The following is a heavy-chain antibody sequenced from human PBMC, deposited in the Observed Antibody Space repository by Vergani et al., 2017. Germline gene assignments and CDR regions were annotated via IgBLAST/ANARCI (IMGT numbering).Heavy chain of an antibody. CDR1: GFSFRNAW. D-gene: IGHD2-15*01. CDR2: IKSTFDRGTT. CDR3: TTDPRYCGGGSCXLLRDHHYCGMDV. Sequence: EVQLVESGGGIVKPGGSLRLSCVASGFSFRNAWMNWVRRTPGKGLEWVGRIKSTFDRGTTDYAAAVKGRYTISRDDSKNTLFLQMNGLKTEDIGVYYCTTDPRYCGGGSCXLLRDHHYCGMDVSRRGTKV. J-gene: IGHJ6*01. V-gene: IGHV3-15*07.